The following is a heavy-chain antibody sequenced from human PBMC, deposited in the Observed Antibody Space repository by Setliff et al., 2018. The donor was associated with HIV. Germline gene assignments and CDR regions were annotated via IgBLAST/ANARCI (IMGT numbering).Heavy chain of an antibody. J-gene: IGHJ3*02. CDR2: FDPEDADT. CDR3: TTDGSCDILTGHTPGAFDI. V-gene: IGHV1-24*01. CDR1: GYSLTGLT. D-gene: IGHD3-9*01. Sequence: ASVKVSCKASGYSLTGLTIHWVRQAPGKGLEWMGGFDPEDADTIYAQNFQGRVTMTADTSTDTAYMDLSSLRSEDTAFDYCTTDGSCDILTGHTPGAFDIWGQGTMVTVSS.